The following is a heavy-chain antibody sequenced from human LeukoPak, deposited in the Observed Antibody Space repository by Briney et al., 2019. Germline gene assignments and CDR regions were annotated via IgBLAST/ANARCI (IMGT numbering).Heavy chain of an antibody. J-gene: IGHJ6*03. CDR1: GGSISSYY. CDR2: IYYSGST. V-gene: IGHV4-59*01. Sequence: SETLSLTCTVSGGSISSYYWSWLPQPPGKGLEWIGYIYYSGSTNYNPSLKSRVTISVDTSKNQFSLKLSSVTAADTAVYYCARNSYYYYMDVWGKGTTVTVSS. CDR3: ARNSYYYYMDV.